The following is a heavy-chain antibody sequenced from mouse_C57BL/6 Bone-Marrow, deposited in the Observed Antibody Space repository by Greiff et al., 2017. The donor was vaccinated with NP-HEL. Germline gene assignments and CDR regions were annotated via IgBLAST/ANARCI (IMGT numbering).Heavy chain of an antibody. CDR1: GYTFTTYS. J-gene: IGHJ4*01. V-gene: IGHV1-47*01. CDR3: ASRSDFDYAMDY. D-gene: IGHD1-1*01. CDR2: FHPYNDDP. Sequence: VQLQQSGAELVKPGASVKMSCKASGYTFTTYSIEWMKQSPGKCLEWIGNFHPYNDDPNYNEKFKGKATFTVEKSSSTVYLDLSRLTSDDSAVYDCASRSDFDYAMDYWGQGTSVTVSA.